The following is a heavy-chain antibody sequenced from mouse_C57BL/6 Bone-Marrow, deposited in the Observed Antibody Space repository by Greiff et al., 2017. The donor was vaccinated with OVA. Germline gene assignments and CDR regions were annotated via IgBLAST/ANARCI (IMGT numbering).Heavy chain of an antibody. V-gene: IGHV4-1*01. CDR1: GIDFSRYW. J-gene: IGHJ1*03. D-gene: IGHD1-1*01. CDR2: INPDSSTI. CDR3: ARPGVPYYYGSSPYWYFDV. Sequence: EVQLLQSGGGLVQPGGSLKLSCAASGIDFSRYWMSWVRRAPGKGLEWIGEINPDSSTINYAPSLKDKFIISRDNAKNTLYLQMSKVRSEDTALYYCARPGVPYYYGSSPYWYFDVWGTGTTVTVSS.